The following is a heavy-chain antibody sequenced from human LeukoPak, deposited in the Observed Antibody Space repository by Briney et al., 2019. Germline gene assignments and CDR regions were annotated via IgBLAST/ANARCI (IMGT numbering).Heavy chain of an antibody. D-gene: IGHD1-26*01. J-gene: IGHJ6*02. V-gene: IGHV1-46*01. CDR3: ARDGGATTGTPYYYGLDV. Sequence: GASVKVSCKASAYTFTNYYIHWVRQAPGQGLEWMGIINPSGGSTSFAQKFQGRVTMTRDTSTGTVYMELSSLRSEDTAVYYCARDGGATTGTPYYYGLDVWGQGTTVTVFS. CDR2: INPSGGST. CDR1: AYTFTNYY.